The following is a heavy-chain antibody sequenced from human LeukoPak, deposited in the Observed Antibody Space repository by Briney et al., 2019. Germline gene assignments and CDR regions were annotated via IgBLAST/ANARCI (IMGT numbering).Heavy chain of an antibody. CDR1: GGSISSGGYY. CDR2: IYYSGST. J-gene: IGHJ4*02. CDR3: ARVGWLYYFDY. D-gene: IGHD3-10*01. V-gene: IGHV4-31*03. Sequence: SETLSLTCTVSGGSISSGGYYWSWIRQHPGKGLEWIGYIYYSGSTYYNPSLKSRVSISVDTSKNQFSLKLSSVTAADTAVYYCARVGWLYYFDYWGQGTLVTVSS.